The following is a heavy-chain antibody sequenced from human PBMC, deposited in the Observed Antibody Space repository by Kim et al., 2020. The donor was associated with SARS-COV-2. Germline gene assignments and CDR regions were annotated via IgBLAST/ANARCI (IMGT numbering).Heavy chain of an antibody. D-gene: IGHD4-17*01. Sequence: GGSLRLSCAASGFIVSSNYMSWVRQAPGKGLEWVSVIYSGGSTYYADSVKGRFTTSRDNSKNMLYLQMNSLRAEDTAVYYCARDATDYGDYWSGYYYGMDVWGQGTTVTVSS. CDR3: ARDATDYGDYWSGYYYGMDV. CDR1: GFIVSSNY. V-gene: IGHV3-66*01. J-gene: IGHJ6*02. CDR2: IYSGGST.